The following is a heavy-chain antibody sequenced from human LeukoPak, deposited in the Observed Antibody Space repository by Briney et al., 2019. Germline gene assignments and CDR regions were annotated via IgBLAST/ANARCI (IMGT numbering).Heavy chain of an antibody. CDR1: GFTFSSYW. D-gene: IGHD6-19*01. CDR2: IGWSGSST. V-gene: IGHV3-20*04. CDR3: ARDRASGWYRGDYDY. J-gene: IGHJ4*02. Sequence: PGGSLRLSCAASGFTFSSYWMSWVRQAPGKGLEWVSGIGWSGSSTGYADSVKGRFTISIDNAKNSLYLQLNSLRAEDTAFYYCARDRASGWYRGDYDYWGQGTLVTVSS.